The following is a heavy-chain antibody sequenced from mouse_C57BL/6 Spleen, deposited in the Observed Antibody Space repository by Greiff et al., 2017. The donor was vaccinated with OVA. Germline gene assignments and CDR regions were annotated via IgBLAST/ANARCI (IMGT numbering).Heavy chain of an antibody. Sequence: EVQLQQSGPELVKPGASVKISCKASGYTFTDYYMNWVKQSHGKSLEWIGDINPNNGGTSYNQKFKGKATLTVDKSSSTAYMELRSLTSEDSAVYYCARDEGGEDYYGSSSAWFAYWGQGTLVTVSA. CDR2: INPNNGGT. CDR3: ARDEGGEDYYGSSSAWFAY. V-gene: IGHV1-26*01. D-gene: IGHD1-1*01. CDR1: GYTFTDYY. J-gene: IGHJ3*01.